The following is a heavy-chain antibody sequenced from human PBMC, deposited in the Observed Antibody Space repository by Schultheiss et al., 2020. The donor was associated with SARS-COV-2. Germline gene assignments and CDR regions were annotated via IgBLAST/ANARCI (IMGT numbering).Heavy chain of an antibody. CDR2: ISGSGGST. D-gene: IGHD6-19*01. Sequence: GGSLRLSCAASGFTFSSYAMSWVRQAPGKGLEWVSAISGSGGSTYYADSVKGRFTISRDNSKNTLYLQMNSLRAEDTAVYYCARDHGHSSGWDEYYFDYWGQGTLVTVSS. CDR3: ARDHGHSSGWDEYYFDY. J-gene: IGHJ4*02. CDR1: GFTFSSYA. V-gene: IGHV3-23*01.